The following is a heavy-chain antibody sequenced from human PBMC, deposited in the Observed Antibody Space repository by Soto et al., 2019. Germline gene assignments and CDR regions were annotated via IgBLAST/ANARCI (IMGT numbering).Heavy chain of an antibody. CDR1: GGSISSGGYS. CDR2: IYHSGST. V-gene: IGHV4-30-2*01. J-gene: IGHJ5*02. CDR3: ARVPDR. D-gene: IGHD2-2*01. Sequence: QLQLQESGSGLVKPSQTLSLTCAVSGGSISSGGYSWSWIRQPPGKGLGWIGYIYHSGSTYSNPSLQSRVAVSVDRSTHPLSPKLSSVTAADTAVYCCARVPDRWGQGALVTVSS.